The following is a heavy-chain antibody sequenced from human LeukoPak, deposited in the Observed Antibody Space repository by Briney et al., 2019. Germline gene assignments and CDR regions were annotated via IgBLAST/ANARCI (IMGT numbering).Heavy chain of an antibody. CDR2: IYYSGST. J-gene: IGHJ3*02. D-gene: IGHD3-3*01. Sequence: SETLSLTCTVSGGSISSYYWSWIRQPPGKGLEWIGSIYYSGSTNYNPSLKSRVTISVDTSKNQFSLKLSSVTAADTAVYYCARESNLFGVADDAFDIWGQGTMVTVSS. V-gene: IGHV4-59*01. CDR1: GGSISSYY. CDR3: ARESNLFGVADDAFDI.